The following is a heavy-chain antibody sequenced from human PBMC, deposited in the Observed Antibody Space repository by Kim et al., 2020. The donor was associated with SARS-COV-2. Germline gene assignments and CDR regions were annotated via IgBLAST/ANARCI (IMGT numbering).Heavy chain of an antibody. CDR1: GFTFSVSA. CDR2: IRGKGKNYAT. CDR3: TNGRDNAFDI. V-gene: IGHV3-73*01. Sequence: GGSLRLSCAASGFTFSVSAMHWVRQASGQGLEWVGLIRGKGKNYATAHAASVKGRFTISRDDSKNTAYLQMNSLKTEDTAVYYCTNGRDNAFDIWGQGTMVTVSS. J-gene: IGHJ3*02. D-gene: IGHD2-15*01.